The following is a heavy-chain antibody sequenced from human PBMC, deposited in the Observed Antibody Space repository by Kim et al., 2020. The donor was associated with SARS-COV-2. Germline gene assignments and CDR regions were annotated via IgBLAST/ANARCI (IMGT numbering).Heavy chain of an antibody. J-gene: IGHJ6*01. Sequence: GGSLRLSCAASGFTFSSYAMHWVRQAPGKGLEYVSAISSNGGSTDYANSVKGRFTISRDNSKNTLYLQMGSLRAEDMAVYYCASSGSVVVPAAQETDYY. CDR2: ISSNGGST. CDR3: ASSGSVVVPAAQETDYY. CDR1: GFTFSSYA. D-gene: IGHD2-2*01. V-gene: IGHV3-64*01.